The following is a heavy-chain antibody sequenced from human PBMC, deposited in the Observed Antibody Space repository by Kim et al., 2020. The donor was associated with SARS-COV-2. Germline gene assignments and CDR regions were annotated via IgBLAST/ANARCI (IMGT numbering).Heavy chain of an antibody. D-gene: IGHD1-20*01. CDR1: GDSIRSDY. CDR2: IHYSGTT. J-gene: IGHJ3*01. CDR3: ARGINFDVFNG. Sequence: SETLSLTCTVSGDSIRSDYWSWIRQLPGEGLEWIGYIHYSGTTNYHPPLKSRATISLDQSKQHFSLRLTSVTAADTAVYFCARGINFDVFNGWGQGTMVSVRS. V-gene: IGHV4-59*01.